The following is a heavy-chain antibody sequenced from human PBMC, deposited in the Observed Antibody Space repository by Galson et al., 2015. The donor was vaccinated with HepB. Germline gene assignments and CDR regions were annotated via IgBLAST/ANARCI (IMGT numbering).Heavy chain of an antibody. CDR1: GYVFNTYG. V-gene: IGHV1-18*01. D-gene: IGHD3-10*01. Sequence: SVKVSCKASGYVFNTYGIVWVRQAPGQGLEWMGWISTYNGNTNCAEKFQGRVTMTTDTSATTAYMELRSLRSDDAAVYFCARGEGYYDHWGQGTLVTVTS. J-gene: IGHJ4*02. CDR2: ISTYNGNT. CDR3: ARGEGYYDH.